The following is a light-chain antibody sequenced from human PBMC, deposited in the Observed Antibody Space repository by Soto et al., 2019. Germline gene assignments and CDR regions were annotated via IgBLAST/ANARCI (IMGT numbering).Light chain of an antibody. Sequence: PGQSITISCTGTSSDVGGYNYVSWYQQHPGKAPKLMIYEVSNRPSGVSNRFSGSKSGNTASLTISGLQAEDEADYYCSSYTSSSTLYVFGTGTKVTVL. J-gene: IGLJ1*01. CDR2: EVS. CDR1: SSDVGGYNY. CDR3: SSYTSSSTLYV. V-gene: IGLV2-14*01.